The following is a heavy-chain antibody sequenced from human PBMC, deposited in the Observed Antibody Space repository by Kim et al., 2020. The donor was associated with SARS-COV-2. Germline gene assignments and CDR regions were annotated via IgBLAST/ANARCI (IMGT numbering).Heavy chain of an antibody. CDR1: GGSFSGYY. D-gene: IGHD4-17*01. Sequence: SETLSLTCAVYGGSFSGYYWSWIRQPPGKGLEWIGEINHSGSTNYNPSLKSRVTISVDTSKNQFSLKLSSVTAADTAVYYCARGLGGDYVLARKVFDYWGQGTLVTVSS. J-gene: IGHJ4*02. CDR3: ARGLGGDYVLARKVFDY. CDR2: INHSGST. V-gene: IGHV4-34*01.